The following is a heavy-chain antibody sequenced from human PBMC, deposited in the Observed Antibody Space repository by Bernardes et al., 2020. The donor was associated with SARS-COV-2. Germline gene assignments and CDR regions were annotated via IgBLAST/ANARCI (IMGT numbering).Heavy chain of an antibody. D-gene: IGHD2-2*02. Sequence: GSLRLSCEASGFTFSSYGMHWVRQAPGKGLEWVSSISSSSIFINYADSVTGRFTISRDNAKNSLYLQVNSLRAEDTAVYYCAREPEYTIELWGMDVWGQGTTVTVSS. CDR2: ISSSSIFI. V-gene: IGHV3-21*06. CDR1: GFTFSSYG. J-gene: IGHJ6*02. CDR3: AREPEYTIELWGMDV.